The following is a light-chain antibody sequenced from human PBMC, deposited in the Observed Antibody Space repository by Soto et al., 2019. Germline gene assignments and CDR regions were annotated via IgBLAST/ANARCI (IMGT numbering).Light chain of an antibody. CDR1: QSISTY. V-gene: IGKV1-39*01. CDR2: DAS. J-gene: IGKJ1*01. CDR3: QQSYNTPRT. Sequence: DIQMTQSPSSLSASVGDRVTITCRASQSISTYLNWYQQKPGKAPKLLIYDASSLQSGVPSRFSGGGSATAFTLTISSLQPEDFAAYYCQQSYNTPRTFGQGTKVEIK.